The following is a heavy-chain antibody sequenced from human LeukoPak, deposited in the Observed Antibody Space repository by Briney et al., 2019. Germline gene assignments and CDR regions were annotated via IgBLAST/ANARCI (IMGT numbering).Heavy chain of an antibody. CDR2: IYYSGST. Sequence: SETLSLTCTGPGGSISSYYWSWIRQPPGKGLEWIGYIYYSGSTNYNPSLKSRVTISVDTSKNQFSLKLSSVTAADTAVYYCARSGYYDSSGYYLDYWGQGTLVTVSS. V-gene: IGHV4-59*01. CDR1: GGSISSYY. J-gene: IGHJ4*02. D-gene: IGHD3-22*01. CDR3: ARSGYYDSSGYYLDY.